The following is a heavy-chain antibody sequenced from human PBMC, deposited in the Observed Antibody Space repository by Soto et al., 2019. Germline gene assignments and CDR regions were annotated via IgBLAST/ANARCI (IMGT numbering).Heavy chain of an antibody. J-gene: IGHJ6*02. V-gene: IGHV1-46*03. Sequence: ASVKVSCKASGYTFTSYYMHWVRQAPGQGLEWMGIITPSGGSTSYAQKFQGRVTMTRDTSTSTVYMELSSLRSEDTAVYYCARDAGIAAAGYYGMDVWGQGTTVTVSS. CDR3: ARDAGIAAAGYYGMDV. D-gene: IGHD6-13*01. CDR2: ITPSGGST. CDR1: GYTFTSYY.